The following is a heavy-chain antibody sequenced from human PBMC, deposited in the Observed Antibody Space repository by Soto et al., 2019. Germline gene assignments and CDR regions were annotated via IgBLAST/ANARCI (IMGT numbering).Heavy chain of an antibody. CDR2: ISESSSHI. V-gene: IGHV3-21*01. J-gene: IGHJ2*01. CDR1: GFTFSTYC. D-gene: IGHD5-12*01. CDR3: ARDGSKWLKYGYFDL. Sequence: EVQLVESGGGLVKPGGSLRLSCAASGFTFSTYCMNWFRQAPGRGLEWVSYISESSSHIYYGDSVRGRFIISRDNAKNSVYLQMNSLRAEDTAVYYCARDGSKWLKYGYFDLWGRGTLVTVSS.